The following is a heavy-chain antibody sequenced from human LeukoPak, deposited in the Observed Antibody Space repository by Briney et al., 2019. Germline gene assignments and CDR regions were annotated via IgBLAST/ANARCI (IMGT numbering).Heavy chain of an antibody. CDR2: VKGGGAGA. Sequence: GGSLRLSCAASGVTFGNFALSWVRHAPAKGLEWVSTVKGGGAGAHYADSVKGRITISRDNSRTTLYMEMSSLRAEDTAVYFCAKASSSYGNDAFDIWGQGTKVTVSS. D-gene: IGHD5-18*01. J-gene: IGHJ3*02. V-gene: IGHV3-23*01. CDR3: AKASSSYGNDAFDI. CDR1: GVTFGNFA.